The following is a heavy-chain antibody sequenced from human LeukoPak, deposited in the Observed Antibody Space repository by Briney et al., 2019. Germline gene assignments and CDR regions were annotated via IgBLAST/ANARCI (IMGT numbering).Heavy chain of an antibody. CDR2: ISPNSGAT. D-gene: IGHD4/OR15-4a*01. CDR3: ARDLWGWGSDYLDY. Sequence: ASVKVSCKASGGTFTDYYVHWVRLVPGQGLEWMGRISPNSGATNYAEKFRGRVTMARDTSINTVYMEMSSLRSDDTAVYYCARDLWGWGSDYLDYWGQGTLVTVSS. V-gene: IGHV1-2*06. J-gene: IGHJ4*02. CDR1: GGTFTDYY.